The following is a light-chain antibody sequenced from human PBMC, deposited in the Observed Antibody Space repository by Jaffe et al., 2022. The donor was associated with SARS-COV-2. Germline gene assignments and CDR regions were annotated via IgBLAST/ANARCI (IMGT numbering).Light chain of an antibody. CDR1: ESITSY. CDR3: HQTFSTPYT. V-gene: IGKV1-39*01. J-gene: IGKJ2*01. Sequence: DIQMTQSPSSLSASVGDRVIITCRASESITSYLSWYQQKPRESPKLLIYSASTLQRGVPSRFSGSGSGTEFTLTITTLHPDDLASYYCHQTFSTPYTFGQGTKLEIK. CDR2: SAS.